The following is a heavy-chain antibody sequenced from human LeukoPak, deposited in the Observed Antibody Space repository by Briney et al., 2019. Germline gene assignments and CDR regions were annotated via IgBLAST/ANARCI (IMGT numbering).Heavy chain of an antibody. CDR1: GFTLSNYG. D-gene: IGHD6-13*01. CDR3: ATGPQSAAAGIFDY. J-gene: IGHJ4*02. Sequence: GRSLRLSCAASGFTLSNYGMHWVRQAPGKGLEWVAVIYYDGSTTYYADSVKGRFTISRDNSMSTLYLQMNSLRAEDTAVYYCATGPQSAAAGIFDYWGQGTLVTVSS. CDR2: IYYDGSTT. V-gene: IGHV3-33*01.